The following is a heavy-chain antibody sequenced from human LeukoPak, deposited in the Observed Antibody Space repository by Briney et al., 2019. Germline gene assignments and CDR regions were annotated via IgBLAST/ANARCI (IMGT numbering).Heavy chain of an antibody. D-gene: IGHD3-22*01. J-gene: IGHJ3*02. V-gene: IGHV3-23*01. Sequence: GGSLRLSCTASGFTFTNYSMNWVRQAQGKGLEWVSALSGSGGSTYYGDSVQGRFTISRDDSKSTLYLQMNGLRDEDTAVYYCAKGDDSSGYSMGLTDAFDIWGQGTLVTVSS. CDR3: AKGDDSSGYSMGLTDAFDI. CDR2: LSGSGGST. CDR1: GFTFTNYS.